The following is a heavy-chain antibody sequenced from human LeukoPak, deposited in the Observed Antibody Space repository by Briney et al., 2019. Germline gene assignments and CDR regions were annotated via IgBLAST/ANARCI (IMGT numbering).Heavy chain of an antibody. D-gene: IGHD3-3*01. V-gene: IGHV5-51*01. J-gene: IGHJ5*02. CDR3: ARLADYDFWSGYEGNWFDP. CDR1: GYIFFSYW. CDR2: IFADDSDT. Sequence: GESLKISCKASGYIFFSYWIAWVRQMPGKGLEWMGVIFADDSDTIYSPSFQGQVSISVDKSISTAYLQWSSLKASDTAMYYCARLADYDFWSGYEGNWFDPWGQGTLVTVSS.